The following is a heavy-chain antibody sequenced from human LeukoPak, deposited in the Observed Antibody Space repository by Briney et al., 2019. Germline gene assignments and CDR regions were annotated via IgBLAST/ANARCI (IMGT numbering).Heavy chain of an antibody. D-gene: IGHD3-16*01. Sequence: AASVKVSCKASGGTFSSYAISWVRQAPGQGLEWMGGIIPIFGTANYAQKFQGRVTITADESTSTAYMELSSLRPEDTAVYYCARAIFDYDYVWGTFLHFDYWGQGTLVTISS. V-gene: IGHV1-69*13. CDR1: GGTFSSYA. J-gene: IGHJ4*02. CDR2: IIPIFGTA. CDR3: ARAIFDYDYVWGTFLHFDY.